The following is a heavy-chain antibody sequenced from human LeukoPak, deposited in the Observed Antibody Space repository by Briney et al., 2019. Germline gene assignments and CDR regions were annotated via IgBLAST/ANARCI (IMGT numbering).Heavy chain of an antibody. D-gene: IGHD1-26*01. J-gene: IGHJ4*02. CDR3: AREWALYSGNHPTIGY. Sequence: GGSLRLSCAASGFTFSSYGMHWVRQAPGKGLEWVAVIWYDGSNKYYADSVKGRFTISRDNSKNTLYLQMNSLRAEDTAIYYCAREWALYSGNHPTIGYWGQGTLVTVSS. V-gene: IGHV3-33*01. CDR1: GFTFSSYG. CDR2: IWYDGSNK.